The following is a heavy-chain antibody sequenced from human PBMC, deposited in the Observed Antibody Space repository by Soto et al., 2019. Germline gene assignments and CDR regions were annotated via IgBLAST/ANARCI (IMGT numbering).Heavy chain of an antibody. CDR1: GASMNNYY. V-gene: IGHV4-59*01. D-gene: IGHD3-16*01. Sequence: PSETLSLTCTVSGASMNNYYGSWVRQPPGTGLEWIGYMYYSGGSNSNPSLKGRVTISVDTSKNQISLKLTSVTAADTAVYYCVRSGHSFGGVMWGQGTLVTVSS. J-gene: IGHJ4*02. CDR3: VRSGHSFGGVM. CDR2: MYYSGGS.